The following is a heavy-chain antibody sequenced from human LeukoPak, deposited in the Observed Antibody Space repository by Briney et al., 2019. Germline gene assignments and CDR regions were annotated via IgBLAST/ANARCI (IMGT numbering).Heavy chain of an antibody. CDR1: GFSFSSNW. V-gene: IGHV3-74*01. J-gene: IGHJ4*02. CDR3: VRDLVFVWTPWYDFDF. D-gene: IGHD2-15*01. Sequence: GGSLRLSCAASGFSFSSNWMHWVRQSPGKGLEWVSRINEDATTISYADSVKGRFIISRDNSKKSLYLQMNNLRAEDTAVYYCVRDLVFVWTPWYDFDFWGQGTLVTVSS. CDR2: INEDATTI.